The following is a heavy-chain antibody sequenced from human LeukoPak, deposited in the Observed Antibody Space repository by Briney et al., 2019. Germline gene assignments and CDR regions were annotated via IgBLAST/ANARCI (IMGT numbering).Heavy chain of an antibody. CDR1: GYTFTSYD. CDR2: MNPNSGNT. Sequence: ASVKVSCKASGYTFTSYDINWVRQATGQGLEWMGWMNPNSGNTGYAQKLQGRVTITRNTSISTAYMELSSLRSEDTAVYYCARDNYDFWSGYSLYYFDYWGQGTLVTVSS. CDR3: ARDNYDFWSGYSLYYFDY. D-gene: IGHD3-3*01. V-gene: IGHV1-8*03. J-gene: IGHJ4*02.